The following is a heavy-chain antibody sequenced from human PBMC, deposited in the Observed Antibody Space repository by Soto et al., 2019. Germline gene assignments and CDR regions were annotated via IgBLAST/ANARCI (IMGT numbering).Heavy chain of an antibody. CDR3: AKGQYCSGGSCYPSFFDY. CDR1: GFTFSSYA. CDR2: ISGSGGST. Sequence: GGSLRLSCAASGFTFSSYAMSWVRQAPGKGLEWVSAISGSGGSTYYADSVKGRFTISRDNSKNTLYLQMNSLRAEDTAVYYCAKGQYCSGGSCYPSFFDYWGQGTLVTVSS. D-gene: IGHD2-15*01. V-gene: IGHV3-23*01. J-gene: IGHJ4*02.